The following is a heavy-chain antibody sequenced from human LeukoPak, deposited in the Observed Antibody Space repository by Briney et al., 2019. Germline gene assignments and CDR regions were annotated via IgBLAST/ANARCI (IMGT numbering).Heavy chain of an antibody. CDR2: IYYSGST. Sequence: PSETLSLTCTVSGGSISSYYWSWIRQPPGKGLEWIGYIYYSGSTNYNPSLKSRVTISVDKSKNQFSLNLSSVTAADTAVYYCARDGRLPRRAFDIWGQGTMVTVSS. CDR1: GGSISSYY. J-gene: IGHJ3*02. D-gene: IGHD5-18*01. CDR3: ARDGRLPRRAFDI. V-gene: IGHV4-59*12.